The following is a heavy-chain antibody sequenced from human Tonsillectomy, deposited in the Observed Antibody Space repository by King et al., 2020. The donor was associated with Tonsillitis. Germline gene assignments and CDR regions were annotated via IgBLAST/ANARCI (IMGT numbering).Heavy chain of an antibody. Sequence: VKLVESGGGLVQPGGSLRLSCAASGFTFSSYGMSWVRQAPGKGLEWVSTISGSGGDTYYADAGKGRFTISRDNAKNTLYLQMNSLSAEETAVYYCAKQHRGVSSWYVDYWGQGALVTVSS. V-gene: IGHV3-23*04. CDR3: AKQHRGVSSWYVDY. J-gene: IGHJ4*02. D-gene: IGHD6-13*01. CDR2: ISGSGGDT. CDR1: GFTFSSYG.